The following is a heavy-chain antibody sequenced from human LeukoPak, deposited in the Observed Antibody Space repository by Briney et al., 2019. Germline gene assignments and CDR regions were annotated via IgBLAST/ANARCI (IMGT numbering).Heavy chain of an antibody. Sequence: PGGSLRLSCAPSGFTFSSYGMHWVRQAPGKGLQWVAFIWYDGNNKYYADSVKGRFTISRDNSKNTLYLQMNSLRAEDTAVYYCARDRSGRYHFDYWGQGTLVTVSS. CDR1: GFTFSSYG. D-gene: IGHD1-26*01. J-gene: IGHJ4*02. CDR2: IWYDGNNK. V-gene: IGHV3-33*01. CDR3: ARDRSGRYHFDY.